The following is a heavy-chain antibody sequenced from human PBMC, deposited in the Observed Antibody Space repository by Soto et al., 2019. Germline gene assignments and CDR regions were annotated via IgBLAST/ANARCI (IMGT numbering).Heavy chain of an antibody. CDR3: ARRGYSGYDWGWYFDF. Sequence: GGSLRLSCAASGFTFSRQAMHWVRQAPGRGLEWVAVIWYHGVDKYYADSVKGRFTISRDDGKNSVYLQMNTLRAEDTAVYYCARRGYSGYDWGWYFDFWGQGTPVTVSS. CDR2: IWYHGVDK. V-gene: IGHV3-33*01. CDR1: GFTFSRQA. D-gene: IGHD5-12*01. J-gene: IGHJ4*02.